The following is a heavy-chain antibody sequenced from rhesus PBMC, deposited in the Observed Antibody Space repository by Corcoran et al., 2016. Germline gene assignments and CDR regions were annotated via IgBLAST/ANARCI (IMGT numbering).Heavy chain of an antibody. CDR1: GSTSTAFY. V-gene: IGHV1-138*01. J-gene: IGHJ4*01. Sequence: QVQLVQSGAEVKKPGASVKVSCKASGSTSTAFYMQWVRQPPGQGVEWMGRINPKTGGTDYEQKFQDRVSMTRDTSTSTAYMELSSLRSEDTAVYYCARERGYGTSEYFDDWGQGVLVTVSS. D-gene: IGHD4-29*01. CDR3: ARERGYGTSEYFDD. CDR2: INPKTGGT.